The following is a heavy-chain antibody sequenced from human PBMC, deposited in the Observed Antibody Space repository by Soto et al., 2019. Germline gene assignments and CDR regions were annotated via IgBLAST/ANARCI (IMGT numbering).Heavy chain of an antibody. CDR2: ISYGGGTT. D-gene: IGHD3-22*01. CDR3: SNNPGYYYDSTGYHFHY. V-gene: IGHV3-23*01. J-gene: IGHJ4*02. Sequence: PGGSLRLSCAASEFTFSNYAMSWVRQAPGKGLEWVSAISYGGGTTYYADSVKGRFTISRDNSKNTLYLQMNSLRAEDTAVYYCSNNPGYYYDSTGYHFHYWGQGTLVPVSS. CDR1: EFTFSNYA.